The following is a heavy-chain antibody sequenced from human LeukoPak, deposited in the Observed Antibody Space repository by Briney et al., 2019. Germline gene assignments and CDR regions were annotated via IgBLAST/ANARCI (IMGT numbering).Heavy chain of an antibody. CDR3: AGIAAGFNWFDP. V-gene: IGHV4-34*01. CDR2: INHSGST. Sequence: SETLSLTCAVYGESFSGYYWSWIRQPPGKGLEWIGGINHSGSTNYNPSLKSRVTISVDTSKNQFSLKLSSVTAADTAVYYCAGIAAGFNWFDPWGQGTLVTVSS. D-gene: IGHD6-13*01. CDR1: GESFSGYY. J-gene: IGHJ5*02.